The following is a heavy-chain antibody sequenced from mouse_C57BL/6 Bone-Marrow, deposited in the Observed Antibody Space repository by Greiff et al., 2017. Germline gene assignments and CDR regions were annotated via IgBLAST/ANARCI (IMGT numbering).Heavy chain of an antibody. CDR3: AREGGYFEVYYAMDY. D-gene: IGHD3-2*02. J-gene: IGHJ4*01. Sequence: VQLQQSGAELAKPGASVKLSCKASGYTFTSYWMHWVKQRPGQGLEWIGYINPSSGYTKYNQKFKDKAKLTADKSSSTAYMQLSSLTYEDSAVYYCAREGGYFEVYYAMDYWGQGTSVTVSS. V-gene: IGHV1-7*01. CDR1: GYTFTSYW. CDR2: INPSSGYT.